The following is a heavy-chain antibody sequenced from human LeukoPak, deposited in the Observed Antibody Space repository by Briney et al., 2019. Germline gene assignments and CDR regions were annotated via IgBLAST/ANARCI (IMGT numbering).Heavy chain of an antibody. CDR1: GFTFSSYA. D-gene: IGHD6-13*01. Sequence: GGSLRLSCAASGFTFSSYAMHWVRQAPGKGLEWVAIISYDGSNKYYADSVKGRFTISRDNAKNSLYLQMNSLRAEDTAVYYCARDGAAAGTDFDYWGQGTLVTVSS. V-gene: IGHV3-30*04. J-gene: IGHJ4*02. CDR2: ISYDGSNK. CDR3: ARDGAAAGTDFDY.